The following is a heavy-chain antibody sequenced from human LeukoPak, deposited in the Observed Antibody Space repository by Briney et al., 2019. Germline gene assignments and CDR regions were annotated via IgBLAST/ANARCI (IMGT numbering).Heavy chain of an antibody. V-gene: IGHV4-34*01. J-gene: IGHJ4*02. Sequence: SETLSLTCAVYGGSFSGYYWSWIRQPPGKGLEWIGEINHSGSTNYNPSLRSRVTISVDTSKNQFSLKLSSVTAADTAVYYCARVLAVVTARFDYWGQGTLVTVSS. CDR2: INHSGST. CDR3: ARVLAVVTARFDY. CDR1: GGSFSGYY. D-gene: IGHD2-21*02.